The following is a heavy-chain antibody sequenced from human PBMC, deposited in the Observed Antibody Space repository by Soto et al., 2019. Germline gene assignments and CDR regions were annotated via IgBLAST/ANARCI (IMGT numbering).Heavy chain of an antibody. V-gene: IGHV1-69*02. Sequence: QVQLVQSGAEVKKPGSSVKVSCKASGGTFSSYTISWVRQAPGQGLEWMGRIIPIPDIANYAQKSQGRVTITADKSTSTAYMELSSLRSEDTAVYYCATDYDFWSGYSGWFDPWGQGTLVTVSS. J-gene: IGHJ5*02. CDR2: IIPIPDIA. CDR1: GGTFSSYT. D-gene: IGHD3-3*01. CDR3: ATDYDFWSGYSGWFDP.